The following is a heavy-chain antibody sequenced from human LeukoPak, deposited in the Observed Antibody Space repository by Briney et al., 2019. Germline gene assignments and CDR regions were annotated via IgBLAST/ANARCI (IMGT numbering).Heavy chain of an antibody. Sequence: PGGSLRHFCAASGFTVNHHYMSRGRQAPGKGLEWVSVIYSSGSTYYADSVKGRFTISRDISKNSLYLQMTSLRAEDTAGYYCARDLGYYASTDNWGQGTLVTVSS. CDR3: ARDLGYYASTDN. CDR1: GFTVNHHY. V-gene: IGHV3-53*01. J-gene: IGHJ4*01. D-gene: IGHD3-22*01. CDR2: IYSSGST.